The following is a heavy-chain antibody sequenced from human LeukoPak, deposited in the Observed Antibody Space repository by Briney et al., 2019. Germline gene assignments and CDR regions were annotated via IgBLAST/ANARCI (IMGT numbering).Heavy chain of an antibody. D-gene: IGHD5-12*01. CDR2: IYTSGST. J-gene: IGHJ4*02. V-gene: IGHV4-4*07. Sequence: SETLSLTCTVSGGSISSYYWSWIRQPAGEGLEWIGRIYTSGSTNYNPSLKSRVTMSVDTSKNQFPLKLSSVTAADTAVYYCARDRPMSGYDYPYYFDYWGQGTLVTVSS. CDR3: ARDRPMSGYDYPYYFDY. CDR1: GGSISSYY.